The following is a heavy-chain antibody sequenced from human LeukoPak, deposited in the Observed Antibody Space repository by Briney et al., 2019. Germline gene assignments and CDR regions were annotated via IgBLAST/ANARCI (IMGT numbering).Heavy chain of an antibody. CDR1: GGSISSGGYY. J-gene: IGHJ4*02. V-gene: IGHV4-31*03. Sequence: PSQTLSLTCTVSGGSISSGGYYWSWIRQHPGKGLEWIGYIYYSGSTYYNPSLKSRVTISVDTSKNQFSLKLSSVTAADTAVYYCARRTARYFDWSRGYFDYWGQGTLVTVSS. CDR3: ARRTARYFDWSRGYFDY. D-gene: IGHD3-9*01. CDR2: IYYSGST.